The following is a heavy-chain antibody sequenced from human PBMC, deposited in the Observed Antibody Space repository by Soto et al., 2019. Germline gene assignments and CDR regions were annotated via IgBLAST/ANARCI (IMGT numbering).Heavy chain of an antibody. Sequence: GPSVKVSCKASGGTFSSYTITWVRQAPGQGLEWMGGITPMFGTPNYAQKFRGRVTITADESTSTAYMELSSLRSEDTAMYFCARDGTLYDSRAYYYLYWGQGTLVTVSS. CDR2: ITPMFGTP. D-gene: IGHD3-22*01. CDR3: ARDGTLYDSRAYYYLY. V-gene: IGHV1-69*13. CDR1: GGTFSSYT. J-gene: IGHJ4*02.